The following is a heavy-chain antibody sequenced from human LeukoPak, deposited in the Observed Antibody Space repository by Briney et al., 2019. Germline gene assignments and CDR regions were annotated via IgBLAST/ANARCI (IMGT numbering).Heavy chain of an antibody. CDR3: ARDHNYAFDN. D-gene: IGHD1-1*01. J-gene: IGHJ4*02. CDR2: IGIDSGNT. CDR1: GFIFSHYS. Sequence: PGGSLRLSCAASGFIFSHYSMNWVRQAPGKGLEWISYIGIDSGNTRYADSVKDRFTISGDIATKSLYLQMNSLRVEDSAVYYCARDHNYAFDNWGQGTLVTVSS. V-gene: IGHV3-48*04.